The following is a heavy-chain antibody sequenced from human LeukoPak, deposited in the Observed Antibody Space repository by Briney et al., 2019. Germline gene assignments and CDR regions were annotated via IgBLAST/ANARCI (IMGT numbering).Heavy chain of an antibody. V-gene: IGHV1-2*02. D-gene: IGHD6-13*01. CDR1: GYTFTGYY. J-gene: IGHJ5*02. Sequence: ASVKVSCKASGYTFTGYYMHWVRQAPGQGLEWMGWINPNSGGTNYAQKFQGRVTMTRDTSISTAYMELRSLRSDDTAVYYCARVSYSSRFDPWGQGTLVTVSS. CDR3: ARVSYSSRFDP. CDR2: INPNSGGT.